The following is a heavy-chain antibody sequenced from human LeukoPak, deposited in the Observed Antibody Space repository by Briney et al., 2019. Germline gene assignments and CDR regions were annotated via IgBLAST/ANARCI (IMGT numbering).Heavy chain of an antibody. CDR2: ISGSGGTT. V-gene: IGHV3-23*01. D-gene: IGHD2-2*01. CDR1: GFTFSSYA. CDR3: SRYCSTTTCPGYYYGMDI. J-gene: IGHJ6*02. Sequence: GGSLRLSCAASGFTFSSYAMSWVRQAPGKGLEWVSVISGSGGTTYYAESMKGRFTISRDNSKNTLCLQINSLRAEDTAVYFCSRYCSTTTCPGYYYGMDIWGQGTAVTVSS.